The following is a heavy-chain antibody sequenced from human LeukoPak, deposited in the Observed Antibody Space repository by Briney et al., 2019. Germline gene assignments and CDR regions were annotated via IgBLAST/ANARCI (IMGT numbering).Heavy chain of an antibody. V-gene: IGHV3-21*01. CDR1: GFTFSSYS. Sequence: GGSLRLSCAASGFTFSSYSMNWVRQAPGKGLEWVSSISSSSGYIYYADSVKGRFTISRDNAKNSLYLQMNNLRAEDTAVYYCARADSSGWYIKRSDAFDIWGQGTMVTVSS. J-gene: IGHJ3*02. CDR3: ARADSSGWYIKRSDAFDI. D-gene: IGHD6-19*01. CDR2: ISSSSGYI.